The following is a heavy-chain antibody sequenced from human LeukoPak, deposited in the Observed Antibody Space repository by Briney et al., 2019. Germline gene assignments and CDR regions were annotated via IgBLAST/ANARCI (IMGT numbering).Heavy chain of an antibody. Sequence: SETLSLTCTVSGGSISSSSYYWGWIRQPPGKGLEWIGSIYYSGSTYYNPSLKSRVTISVDTSKNQFSLKLSSVTAADTAVYYCARVSPRGSYYYYYYMDVWGKGTTVTVSS. J-gene: IGHJ6*03. CDR2: IYYSGST. V-gene: IGHV4-39*07. CDR3: ARVSPRGSYYYYYYMDV. D-gene: IGHD1-26*01. CDR1: GGSISSSSYY.